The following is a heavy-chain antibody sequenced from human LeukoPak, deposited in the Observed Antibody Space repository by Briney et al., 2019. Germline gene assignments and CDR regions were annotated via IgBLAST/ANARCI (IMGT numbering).Heavy chain of an antibody. D-gene: IGHD1-26*01. CDR3: ATHSGSYYFAGDY. CDR2: IIPIFGTA. CDR1: GGTFSSYA. Sequence: ASVKVSCKASGGTFSSYAISWVRPAPGQGLAWMGGIIPIFGTANYAQKFQGRVTVTTDESTSTAYMELSSLRSEDTAVYYCATHSGSYYFAGDYWGQGTLVTVSS. V-gene: IGHV1-69*05. J-gene: IGHJ4*02.